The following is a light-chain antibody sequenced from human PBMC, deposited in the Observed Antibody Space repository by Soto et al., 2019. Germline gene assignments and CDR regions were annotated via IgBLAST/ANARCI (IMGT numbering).Light chain of an antibody. CDR1: SSDVGGYNY. CDR2: EVS. Sequence: QSVLTQPASVSGSPGQSITISCTGTSSDVGGYNYVSWYQQHPGKAPKLMIYEVSNRPSGVSNRFSGSKSGNTASLTISGLQAEDEADYYCSSYTSSYVFGTGTK. J-gene: IGLJ1*01. V-gene: IGLV2-14*01. CDR3: SSYTSSYV.